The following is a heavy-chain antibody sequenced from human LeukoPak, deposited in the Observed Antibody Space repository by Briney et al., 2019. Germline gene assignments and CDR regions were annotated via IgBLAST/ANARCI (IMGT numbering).Heavy chain of an antibody. CDR1: GFTFSTYT. V-gene: IGHV3-21*01. CDR2: ISSSSSSI. CDR3: ARDGQTGTTVY. D-gene: IGHD1-7*01. J-gene: IGHJ4*02. Sequence: PGGSLRLSCAASGFTFSTYTMNWVRQAPGKGLEWVSLISSSSSSIYYTDSVKGRFTTSRDNAKNSLYLQMNSLRAEDTAVYYCARDGQTGTTVYWGQGTLVTVSS.